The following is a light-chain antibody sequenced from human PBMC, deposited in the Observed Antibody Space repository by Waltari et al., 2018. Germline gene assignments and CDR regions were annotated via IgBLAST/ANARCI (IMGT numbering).Light chain of an antibody. J-gene: IGKJ1*01. CDR3: QHQRA. Sequence: DIQTTQSPSTLSASGGDSVTITSRASQSISSWLAWYQQKPGKAPNLLIYKASSLESGVPSRFSGSGSGTEFTLTISSLQPDDFATYYCQHQRAFGQGTKVEIK. CDR2: KAS. CDR1: QSISSW. V-gene: IGKV1-5*03.